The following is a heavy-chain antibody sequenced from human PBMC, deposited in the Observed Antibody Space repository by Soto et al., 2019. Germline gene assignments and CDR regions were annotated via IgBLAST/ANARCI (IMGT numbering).Heavy chain of an antibody. V-gene: IGHV3-30*18. Sequence: QVQLVASGGGVVQPGRSLRLSCAASGFTFYKYGMHWVRQAPGKGLEWVALISHDGSNKYYVDSVKGRFTIARDNSKNTVFLQMNSLRPEDTALYFCAKDDSNRWYNYYAMDVWGQGTTVTVSS. CDR1: GFTFYKYG. CDR3: AKDDSNRWYNYYAMDV. J-gene: IGHJ6*02. CDR2: ISHDGSNK. D-gene: IGHD3-22*01.